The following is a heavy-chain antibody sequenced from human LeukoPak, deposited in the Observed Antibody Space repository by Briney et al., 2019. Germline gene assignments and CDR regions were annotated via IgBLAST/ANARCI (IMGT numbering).Heavy chain of an antibody. CDR2: IYYSGST. J-gene: IGHJ4*02. V-gene: IGHV4-59*01. CDR1: GGSISSYY. D-gene: IGHD6-19*01. Sequence: PSETLSLTCTVSGGSISSYYWSWIRQPPGKGLEWIGYIYYSGSTNYNPSLKSRVTISVDTSKNQFSLKLSSVTAADTAVYYCARGGVIAVAGTGSSFDYWGQGTLVTVSS. CDR3: ARGGVIAVAGTGSSFDY.